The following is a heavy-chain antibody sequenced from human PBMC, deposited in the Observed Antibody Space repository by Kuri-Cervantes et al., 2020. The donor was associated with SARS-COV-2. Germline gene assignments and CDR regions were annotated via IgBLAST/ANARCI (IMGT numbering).Heavy chain of an antibody. Sequence: SETLSLTCTVSGGSISSYYWSWIRQPPGKGLEWIGYIYYSGSTNYNPSLKSRVTISVDTSKNQFSLKLSSVTAADTAVYYCARAPRDYDWGSSNYYYMDVWGKGTTVTVSS. CDR3: ARAPRDYDWGSSNYYYMDV. CDR2: IYYSGST. J-gene: IGHJ6*03. CDR1: GGSISSYY. V-gene: IGHV4-59*01. D-gene: IGHD3-16*01.